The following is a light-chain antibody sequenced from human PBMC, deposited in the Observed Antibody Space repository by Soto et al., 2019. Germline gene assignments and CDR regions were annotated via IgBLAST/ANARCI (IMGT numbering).Light chain of an antibody. J-gene: IGLJ2*01. Sequence: QSALTQPASVSGSPGQSITIPCTGTSSDVGSYNLVSWYQQHPGKAPKLMIYEASKRPSGVSNRFSGSKSGNTASLTISGLQADDEADYYCCSYPTSSTVVFGGGTKVTVL. V-gene: IGLV2-23*01. CDR1: SSDVGSYNL. CDR2: EAS. CDR3: CSYPTSSTVV.